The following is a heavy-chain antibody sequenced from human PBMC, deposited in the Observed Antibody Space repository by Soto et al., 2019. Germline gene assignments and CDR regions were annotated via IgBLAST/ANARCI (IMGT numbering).Heavy chain of an antibody. V-gene: IGHV4-39*01. J-gene: IGHJ1*01. CDR2: IYYNENT. CDR1: GGSISSRSYN. D-gene: IGHD6-19*01. Sequence: KPSETLSLTCTVSGGSISSRSYNWGWIRQPPGKGLEWIGSIYYNENTYYNPSLKSRVGLSVDTSKSEFSLKLSSVTAADTAVYYCASLHSSGWYEVDHWGQGILVTVSS. CDR3: ASLHSSGWYEVDH.